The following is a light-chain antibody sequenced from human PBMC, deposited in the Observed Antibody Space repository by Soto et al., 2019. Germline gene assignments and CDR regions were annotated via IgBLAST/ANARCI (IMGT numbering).Light chain of an antibody. CDR1: SRNVAVYSY. V-gene: IGLV2-11*01. CDR3: SSYAGSYTWI. CDR2: DVT. Sequence: QSALTQPRSVSGSPGRSAAVSCTGTSRNVAVYSYVSWFQQHPGKAPQLLIYDVTKRPSGVPDRFSGSKSGNTAALTLSGLQAEDEAEYFCSSYAGSYTWIFGSGTKVTV. J-gene: IGLJ1*01.